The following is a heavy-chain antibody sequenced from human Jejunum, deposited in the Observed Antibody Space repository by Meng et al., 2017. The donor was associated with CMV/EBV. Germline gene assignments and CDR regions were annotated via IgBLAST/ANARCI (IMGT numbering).Heavy chain of an antibody. CDR1: GFTVSNNY. J-gene: IGHJ4*02. CDR3: ARDLLYDSSGYH. Sequence: CAASGFTVSNNYMRRVRQAPGKGLEWVSVIYRDGSTKYADTVKGRFTISRDNSKNMLYLQMNSLRAEDTAFYDCARDLLYDSSGYHWGQGTLVTVSS. CDR2: IYRDGST. V-gene: IGHV3-53*01. D-gene: IGHD3-22*01.